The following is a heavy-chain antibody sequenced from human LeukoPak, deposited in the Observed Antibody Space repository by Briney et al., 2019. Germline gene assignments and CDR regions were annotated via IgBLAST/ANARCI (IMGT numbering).Heavy chain of an antibody. J-gene: IGHJ4*02. CDR3: ARDAYYYGSGSPYYFDY. CDR2: IYTSGTT. D-gene: IGHD3-10*01. CDR1: GGSISSYY. Sequence: LETLSLTCTVSGGSISSYYWSWIRQPAGKGLEWIGRIYTSGTTNYNPSLKSRVTMSVDTSKNQFSLKLNSVTAADTAVYYCARDAYYYGSGSPYYFDYWGQGTLVTVSS. V-gene: IGHV4-4*07.